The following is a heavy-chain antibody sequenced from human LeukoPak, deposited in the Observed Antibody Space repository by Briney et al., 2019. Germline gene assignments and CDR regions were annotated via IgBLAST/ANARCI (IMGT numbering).Heavy chain of an antibody. D-gene: IGHD3-22*01. J-gene: IGHJ5*02. CDR1: GFTVSSNY. V-gene: IGHV4-39*07. CDR2: IYYSGST. CDR3: ARLGYDSSGYFNWFDP. Sequence: GSLRLSCAASGFTVSSNYMSWVRQPPGKGLEWIGSIYYSGSTYYNPSLKSRVTISVDRSKNQFSLKLSSVTAADTAVYYCARLGYDSSGYFNWFDPWGQGTLVTVSS.